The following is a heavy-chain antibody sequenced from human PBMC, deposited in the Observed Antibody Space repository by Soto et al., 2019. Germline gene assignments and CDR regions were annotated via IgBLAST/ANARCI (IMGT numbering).Heavy chain of an antibody. D-gene: IGHD5-12*01. Sequence: EVQLVESGGGLIHPGGSLRLSCGASGFTVSTTYMSWVRQAPGKGLEWVSTMYTGGSTSYADSVKGRFTISRDNSKNTLYLQMTSLRVEDTAVYYFAGGGGYSGYEGHDSWGQGTLVTVSS. CDR3: AGGGGYSGYEGHDS. V-gene: IGHV3-53*01. CDR2: MYTGGST. J-gene: IGHJ4*02. CDR1: GFTVSTTY.